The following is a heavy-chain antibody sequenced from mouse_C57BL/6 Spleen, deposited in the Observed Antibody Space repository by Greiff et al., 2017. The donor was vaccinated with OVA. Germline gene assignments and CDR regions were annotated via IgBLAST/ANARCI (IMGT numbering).Heavy chain of an antibody. CDR2: IYPRDGST. Sequence: VKLLESDAELVKPGASVKISCKASGYTFTDYTIHWMKQRPEQGLEWIGDIYPRDGSTKYNEKFKGKATLTADKSSSTAYMQLNSLTSEDSAVYFGAREGDYERYFDVWGTGTTVTVSS. D-gene: IGHD2-4*01. J-gene: IGHJ1*03. V-gene: IGHV1-78*01. CDR1: GYTFTDYT. CDR3: AREGDYERYFDV.